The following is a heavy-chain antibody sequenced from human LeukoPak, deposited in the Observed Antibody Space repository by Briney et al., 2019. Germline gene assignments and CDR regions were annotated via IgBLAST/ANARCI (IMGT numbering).Heavy chain of an antibody. J-gene: IGHJ4*02. CDR1: GGSFSGYY. CDR3: ARGKGDTAMVYFDY. V-gene: IGHV4-34*01. Sequence: PSETLSLTCAVYGGSFSGYYWSWIRQPPGRGLEWIGEINHSGSTNYNPSLKSRVTISVDTSKNQFTLKLSSVTAADTAVYYCARGKGDTAMVYFDYWGQGTLVTASS. CDR2: INHSGST. D-gene: IGHD5-18*01.